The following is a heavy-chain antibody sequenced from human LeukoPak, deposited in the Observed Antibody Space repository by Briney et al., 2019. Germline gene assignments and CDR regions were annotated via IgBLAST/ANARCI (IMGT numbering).Heavy chain of an antibody. Sequence: ASVKVSCKASGYTFTGYYMHWVRQAPGQGLEWMGWINPNSGGTNYAQKFQGRVTMTRDTSISTAYMELSRLRSDDTAVYYCAGDYGEFWSGSYYFDYWGQGTLVTVSS. V-gene: IGHV1-2*02. CDR3: AGDYGEFWSGSYYFDY. J-gene: IGHJ4*02. D-gene: IGHD3-3*01. CDR2: INPNSGGT. CDR1: GYTFTGYY.